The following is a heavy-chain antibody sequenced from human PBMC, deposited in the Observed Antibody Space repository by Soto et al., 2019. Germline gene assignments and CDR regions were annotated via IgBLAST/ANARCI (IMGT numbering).Heavy chain of an antibody. J-gene: IGHJ5*02. D-gene: IGHD1-7*01. CDR3: AKDPRYSWNYWFDP. V-gene: IGHV3-23*01. CDR2: ISGSGGST. CDR1: GFTFSSYA. Sequence: GGSLRLSCAASGFTFSSYAMSWVRQAPGKGLEWVSAISGSGGSTYYADSVKGRFTISRDNSKNRLYLQMNSLRAEDTAVYYCAKDPRYSWNYWFDPWGQGTLVTVSS.